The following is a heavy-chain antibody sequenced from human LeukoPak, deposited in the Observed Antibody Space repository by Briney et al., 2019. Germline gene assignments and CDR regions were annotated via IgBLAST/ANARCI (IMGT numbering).Heavy chain of an antibody. J-gene: IGHJ3*02. CDR2: ISAYNGNT. D-gene: IGHD2-2*01. CDR3: ARDKMALYCSSTSCLDAFDI. V-gene: IGHV1-18*01. CDR1: GYTFTSYG. Sequence: ASVKVSYKASGYTFTSYGISWVRQAPGQGLEWMGWISAYNGNTNYAQKLQGRVTMTTDTSTSTAYMELRSLRSDDTAVYYCARDKMALYCSSTSCLDAFDIWGQGTMVTVSS.